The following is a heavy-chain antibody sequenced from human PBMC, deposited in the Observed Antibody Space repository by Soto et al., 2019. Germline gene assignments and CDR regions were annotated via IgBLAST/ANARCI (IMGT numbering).Heavy chain of an antibody. V-gene: IGHV1-2*04. CDR1: GYTFTGYY. CDR3: ARVTDYGGNLKGYYGMDV. D-gene: IGHD4-17*01. J-gene: IGHJ6*02. Sequence: ASVKVSCKASGYTFTGYYMHWVRQAPGQGLEWMGWISPNSGGTNYAQKFQGWVTMTRDTSISTAYMELSRLRSDDTAVYYCARVTDYGGNLKGYYGMDVWGQGTTVTVSS. CDR2: ISPNSGGT.